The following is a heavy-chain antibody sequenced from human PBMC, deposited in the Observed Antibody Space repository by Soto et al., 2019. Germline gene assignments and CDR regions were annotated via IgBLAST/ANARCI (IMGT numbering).Heavy chain of an antibody. V-gene: IGHV3-23*01. J-gene: IGHJ3*02. CDR1: GFTFSSYA. Sequence: EVQLLESGGGLVQPGGSLRLSCAASGFTFSSYAMSWVRQAPGKGLEWVSAISGSGGSTYYADSVKGRCTISRDNSKNTLYLQMNSLRAEDTAVYYCAKSDQMTTVTKAAFDIWGQGTMVTVSS. D-gene: IGHD4-17*01. CDR3: AKSDQMTTVTKAAFDI. CDR2: ISGSGGST.